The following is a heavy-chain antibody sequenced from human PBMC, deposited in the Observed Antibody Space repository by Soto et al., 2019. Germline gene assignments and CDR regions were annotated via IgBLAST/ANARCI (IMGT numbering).Heavy chain of an antibody. V-gene: IGHV1-3*01. D-gene: IGHD3-10*01. CDR2: INAGNGNT. CDR1: GYTFTSYP. Sequence: ASVKVSCKASGYTFTSYPMHWVRQAPGQRLEWMGWINAGNGNTKYSQKFQGRVTITRDTSASTAYMELSSLRSEDTAVYYCASQGPTNGSGAPSFYYYGMDVWGQGTTVTVSS. CDR3: ASQGPTNGSGAPSFYYYGMDV. J-gene: IGHJ6*02.